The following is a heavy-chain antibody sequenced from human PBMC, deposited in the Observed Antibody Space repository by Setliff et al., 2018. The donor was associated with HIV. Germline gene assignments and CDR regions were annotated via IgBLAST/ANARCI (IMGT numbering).Heavy chain of an antibody. CDR2: IYTSGNT. CDR1: GGSISSYY. V-gene: IGHV4-4*07. D-gene: IGHD6-13*01. Sequence: KTSETLSLTCTVSGGSISSYYGSWIRRPAGKGLEWIGRIYTSGNTNYNPALKSLKSRVTMSADTSKNQFSLKLSSVTAADTAVYYCARDKTAVPRDVDAFDIWGQGTMVTVSS. J-gene: IGHJ3*02. CDR3: ARDKTAVPRDVDAFDI.